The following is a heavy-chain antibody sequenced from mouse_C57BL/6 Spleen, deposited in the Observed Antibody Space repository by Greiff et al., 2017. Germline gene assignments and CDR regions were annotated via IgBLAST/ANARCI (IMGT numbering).Heavy chain of an antibody. CDR1: GFTFSSYA. Sequence: EVKLMESGGGLVKPGGSLKLSCAASGFTFSSYAMSWVRQTPEKRLEWVATISDGGSYTYYPDNVKGRFTISRDNAKNNLYLQMSHLKSEDTAMYYCARDGGYSNFYWYFDVWGTGTTVTVSS. V-gene: IGHV5-4*01. J-gene: IGHJ1*03. CDR2: ISDGGSYT. D-gene: IGHD2-5*01. CDR3: ARDGGYSNFYWYFDV.